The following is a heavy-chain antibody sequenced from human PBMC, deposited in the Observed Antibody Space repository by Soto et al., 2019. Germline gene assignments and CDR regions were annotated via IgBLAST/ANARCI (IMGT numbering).Heavy chain of an antibody. J-gene: IGHJ4*02. Sequence: QVQLVESGGGVVQPGRSLRLSCAASGFTFTNYGMHWVRQAPGKGLEWVAVIWFDGTRAYNTDSVKGRFTISRDASKSTVFLEMKSLKDEDTGIYYCVRESPWAVAGTAYFDFWGQGTPVTVSS. V-gene: IGHV3-33*01. CDR2: IWFDGTRA. D-gene: IGHD6-19*01. CDR3: VRESPWAVAGTAYFDF. CDR1: GFTFTNYG.